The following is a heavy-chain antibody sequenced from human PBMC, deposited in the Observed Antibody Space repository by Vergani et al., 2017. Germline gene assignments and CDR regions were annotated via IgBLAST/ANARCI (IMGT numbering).Heavy chain of an antibody. J-gene: IGHJ5*02. CDR1: GGSISSGDYY. Sequence: QLQLQESGPGLVKPSETLSLTCTVSGGSISSGDYYWSWIRQPPGKGLEWIGYIYYSGSTYYNPSLKSRVTISVDTSKNQFSLKLSSVTAADTAVYYCAASPVLRYFDWLLGWFDPWGQGTLVTVSS. CDR2: IYYSGST. V-gene: IGHV4-30-4*08. CDR3: AASPVLRYFDWLLGWFDP. D-gene: IGHD3-9*01.